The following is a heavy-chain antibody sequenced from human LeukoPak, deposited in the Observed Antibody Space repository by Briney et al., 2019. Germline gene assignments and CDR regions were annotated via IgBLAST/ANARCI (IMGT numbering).Heavy chain of an antibody. Sequence: GGSLRLSCAASGFTFSSYSMNWVRQAPGKGLEWVSSISSSSYIYYADSVKGRFTISRDNAKNSLYLQMNSLRAEDTAVYYCARVYYYGSEWAFDIWGEGTMVTVSS. D-gene: IGHD3-10*01. CDR1: GFTFSSYS. CDR2: ISSSSYI. CDR3: ARVYYYGSEWAFDI. V-gene: IGHV3-21*01. J-gene: IGHJ3*02.